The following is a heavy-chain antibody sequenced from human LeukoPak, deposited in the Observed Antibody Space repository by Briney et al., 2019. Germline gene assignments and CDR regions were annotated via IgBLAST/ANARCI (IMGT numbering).Heavy chain of an antibody. CDR1: GGSISSSNW. Sequence: SGTLSLTCAVSGGSISSSNWWSWVRHPPRKGLEWSGEIYHSGSTNYNPSLKSRVTISVDKSKNQFSLKLSSVTAADTAVYYCARAPYYDFWSGYHYYFDYWGQGTLVTVSS. J-gene: IGHJ4*02. CDR2: IYHSGST. CDR3: ARAPYYDFWSGYHYYFDY. V-gene: IGHV4-4*02. D-gene: IGHD3-3*01.